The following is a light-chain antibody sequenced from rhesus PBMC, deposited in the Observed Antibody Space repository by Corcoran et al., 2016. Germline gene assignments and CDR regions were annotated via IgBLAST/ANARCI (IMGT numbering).Light chain of an antibody. V-gene: IGKV3-10*01. J-gene: IGKJ1*01. CDR1: QSVSSY. CDR2: GAS. Sequence: QVILTQSPATLSLSPGERATLSCRASQSVSSYLAWYQQKPGQAPRLKIYGASSRATGIPDRFSVSGSGKEFTLTISSREPEDVGGYHCYQHSSGYRTFGQGTKVEIK. CDR3: YQHSSGYRT.